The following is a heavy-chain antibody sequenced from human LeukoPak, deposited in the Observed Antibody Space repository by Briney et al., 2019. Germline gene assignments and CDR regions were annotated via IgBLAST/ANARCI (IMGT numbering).Heavy chain of an antibody. V-gene: IGHV3-7*01. CDR1: GFTFSGYW. J-gene: IGHJ5*02. D-gene: IGHD3-3*01. Sequence: GGSLRLSCAASGFTFSGYWMTWVRQAPGKGLEWVANLRPDGSDKYYADSVKGRFTISRDNAKNSLYLQMNGLRADGTAIYYRARDAYDDASESWGQGTLVTVSS. CDR2: LRPDGSDK. CDR3: ARDAYDDASES.